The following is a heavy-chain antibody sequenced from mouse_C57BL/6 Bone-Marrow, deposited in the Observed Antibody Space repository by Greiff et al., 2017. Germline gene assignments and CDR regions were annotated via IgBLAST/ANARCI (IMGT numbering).Heavy chain of an antibody. J-gene: IGHJ3*01. V-gene: IGHV1-69*01. CDR1: GYTFTSYW. CDR3: ARAPWFAY. Sequence: VQLQQPGAELVMPGASVKLSCKASGYTFTSYWMHWVKQRPGQGLEWIGEIDPSDSYTNYNQKFKGKSTLTVDKSSSTVYMQLSSLTSEDSAVXYCARAPWFAYWGQGTLVTVSA. CDR2: IDPSDSYT.